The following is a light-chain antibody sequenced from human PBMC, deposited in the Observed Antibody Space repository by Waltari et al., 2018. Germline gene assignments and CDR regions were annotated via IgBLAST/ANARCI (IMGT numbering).Light chain of an antibody. J-gene: IGKJ2*01. Sequence: EIVMTPSPATLSVSPGDRVTLHFRPGRCIRRYLVWYQQKPGQAPRLLIYGAFTRATGIPARFSGSGSGTEFTLTISSLQSEDFAVYYCQHYINWPHTFGQGTKLEIK. V-gene: IGKV3-15*01. CDR3: QHYINWPHT. CDR1: RCIRRY. CDR2: GAF.